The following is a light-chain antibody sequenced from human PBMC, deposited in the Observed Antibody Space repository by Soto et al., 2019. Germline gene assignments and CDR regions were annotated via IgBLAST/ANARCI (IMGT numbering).Light chain of an antibody. J-gene: IGKJ2*01. CDR2: GAS. CDR3: QQYDNWPYT. Sequence: EIVMTHSPATLSVSPGERATLSCRASQSVSNNLAWYQQKPGQAPRLLIYGASTRATAIPARFSGSGSGTAFTLTISSLQSEDFAVYFCQQYDNWPYTFGQGTKLEIK. V-gene: IGKV3-15*01. CDR1: QSVSNN.